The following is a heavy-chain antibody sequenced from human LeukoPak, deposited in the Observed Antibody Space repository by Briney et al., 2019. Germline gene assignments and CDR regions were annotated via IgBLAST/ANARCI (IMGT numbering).Heavy chain of an antibody. D-gene: IGHD6-13*01. CDR3: ARVAEAAAFDY. V-gene: IGHV3-53*01. CDR1: GFTVSSNS. CDR2: IFSST. J-gene: IGHJ4*02. Sequence: GGSLRLSCTVSGFTVSSNSMSWVRQAPGKGLEWVSFIFSSTHYSDSVKGRFTISRDNAKNSLYLQMNSLRAEDTAVYYCARVAEAAAFDYWGQGTLVTVSS.